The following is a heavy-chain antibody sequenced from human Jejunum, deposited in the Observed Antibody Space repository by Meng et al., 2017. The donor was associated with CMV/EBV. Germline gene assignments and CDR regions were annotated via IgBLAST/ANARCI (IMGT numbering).Heavy chain of an antibody. J-gene: IGHJ3*01. CDR3: ALLHFRTVFGVVTDALDV. D-gene: IGHD3-3*01. CDR2: ILLLLTGA. V-gene: IGHV1-69*10. Sequence: SWVRPTPGPGLEWLGVILLLLTGAYYAKIFQGVISITPDNSTSTAYMELSRLSSEDTAVYYWALLHFRTVFGVVTDALDVWGQGTKVTVSS.